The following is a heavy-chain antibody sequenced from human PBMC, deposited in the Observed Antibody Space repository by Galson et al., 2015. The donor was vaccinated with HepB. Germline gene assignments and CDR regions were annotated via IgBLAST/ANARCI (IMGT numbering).Heavy chain of an antibody. D-gene: IGHD3-10*01. CDR2: ISSSSSYI. Sequence: SLRLSCAASGFTFSSYSMNWVRQAPGKGLEWVSSISSSSSYIYYADSVKGRFTISRDNAKNSLYLQMNSLRAEDTAVYYCARGRVSELGVQSDAFDIWGQGTMVTVSS. J-gene: IGHJ3*02. V-gene: IGHV3-21*01. CDR1: GFTFSSYS. CDR3: ARGRVSELGVQSDAFDI.